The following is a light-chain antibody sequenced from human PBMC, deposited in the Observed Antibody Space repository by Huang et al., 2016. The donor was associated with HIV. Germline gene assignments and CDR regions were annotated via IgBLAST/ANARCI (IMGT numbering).Light chain of an antibody. CDR3: MQGTHWPPT. CDR1: QSLVHSDGNTY. J-gene: IGKJ2*01. V-gene: IGKV2-30*02. CDR2: EVS. Sequence: DVVMTQSPLSLPVTLGQPASISCRSSQSLVHSDGNTYLNWFQQRPGQSPRRLVYEVSNRDSGVPDRVSGSGSGTDFTLKISRVEAEDVGVYYCMQGTHWPPTFGQGTKLEIK.